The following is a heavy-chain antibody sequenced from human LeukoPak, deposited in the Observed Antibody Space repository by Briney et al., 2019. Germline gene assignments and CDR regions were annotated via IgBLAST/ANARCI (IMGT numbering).Heavy chain of an antibody. CDR3: ARAIGITMVRNHYYGMDV. J-gene: IGHJ6*02. D-gene: IGHD3-10*01. V-gene: IGHV1-18*01. Sequence: GASVKVSCKASGYTFTSYGISWVRQAPGQGLEWMGRISAYNGNTNYAQKLQGRVTMTTDTSTSTAYMELRSLRSDDTAVYYCARAIGITMVRNHYYGMDVWGQGTTVTVSS. CDR1: GYTFTSYG. CDR2: ISAYNGNT.